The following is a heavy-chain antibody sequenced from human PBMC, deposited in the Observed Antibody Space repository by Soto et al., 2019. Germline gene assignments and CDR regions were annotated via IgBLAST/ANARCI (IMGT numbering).Heavy chain of an antibody. CDR2: ISYDGSNK. J-gene: IGHJ6*04. Sequence: QVQLVESGGGVVQPGRSLRLSCAASGFTFSSYGMHWVRQAPGKGLEWVAVISYDGSNKYYADSVKGRFTISRDNSKNTLYLQMNSLRAEDTAVYYCAKDRQRYFDWLSRYYGMDVWGKGTTVTVSS. CDR1: GFTFSSYG. V-gene: IGHV3-30*18. D-gene: IGHD3-9*01. CDR3: AKDRQRYFDWLSRYYGMDV.